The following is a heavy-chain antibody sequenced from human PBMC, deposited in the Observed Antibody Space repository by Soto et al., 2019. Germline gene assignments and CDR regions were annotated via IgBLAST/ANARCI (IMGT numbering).Heavy chain of an antibody. Sequence: ASVKGSCKASGGTFSSYAISWVRQAPGQGLEWMGGIIPIFGTANYAQKFQGRVTITADKSTSTAYMELSSLRSEDTAVYYCARELGDYGAFDIWGQGTMVTVSS. CDR2: IIPIFGTA. D-gene: IGHD4-17*01. J-gene: IGHJ3*02. CDR3: ARELGDYGAFDI. CDR1: GGTFSSYA. V-gene: IGHV1-69*06.